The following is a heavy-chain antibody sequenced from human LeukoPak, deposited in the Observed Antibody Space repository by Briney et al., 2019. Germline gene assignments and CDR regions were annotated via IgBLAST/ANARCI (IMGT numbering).Heavy chain of an antibody. D-gene: IGHD3-22*01. V-gene: IGHV3-33*06. J-gene: IGHJ4*02. CDR2: IWYDGSNK. CDR1: GFTFSSYG. Sequence: GGSLRLSCAASGFTFSSYGMHWVRQAPGKGLEWVAVIWYDGSNKYYADSVKGRFTISRDNSKNTLYLQMNSLRAEDTAVYYCAKDNTYYYDSSGFYWGQGTLVTVSS. CDR3: AKDNTYYYDSSGFY.